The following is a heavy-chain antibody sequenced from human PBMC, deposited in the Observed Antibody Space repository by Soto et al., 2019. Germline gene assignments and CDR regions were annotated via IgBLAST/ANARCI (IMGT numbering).Heavy chain of an antibody. CDR3: ARLLLWFGELLVDAFDI. D-gene: IGHD3-10*01. Sequence: SETLSLTCTVSGGSISSSSYYWGWIRQPPGKGLEWIGSIYYSGSTYYNPSLKSRVTISVDTSKNQFSLKLSSVTAADTAVYYCARLLLWFGELLVDAFDIWGQGTMVTVSS. CDR2: IYYSGST. V-gene: IGHV4-39*01. CDR1: GGSISSSSYY. J-gene: IGHJ3*02.